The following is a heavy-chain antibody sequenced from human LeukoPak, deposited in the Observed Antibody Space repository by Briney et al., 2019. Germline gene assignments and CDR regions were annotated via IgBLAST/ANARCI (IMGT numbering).Heavy chain of an antibody. D-gene: IGHD2-15*01. V-gene: IGHV3-53*01. CDR1: GFTVSSNY. CDR2: IYSGGST. J-gene: IGHJ4*02. Sequence: GGSLRLSCAASGFTVSSNYMSWVRQAPGKGLEWVSVIYSGGSTYYADSVKGRFTISRGNSKNTLYLQMNSLRAEDTAVYYCARVAGGDYFDYWGQGTLVTVSS. CDR3: ARVAGGDYFDY.